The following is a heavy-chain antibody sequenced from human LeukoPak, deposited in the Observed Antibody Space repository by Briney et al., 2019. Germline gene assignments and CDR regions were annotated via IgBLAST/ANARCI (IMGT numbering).Heavy chain of an antibody. CDR2: ISGSGGST. Sequence: GGSLRLSCAASGFTFSDYYMSWIRQAPGKGLEWVSAISGSGGSTYYADSVKGRFTISRDNSKNTLYLQMNSLRAEDTAVYYCAKEGGATLYFDYWGQGTLVTVSS. V-gene: IGHV3-23*01. J-gene: IGHJ4*02. CDR3: AKEGGATLYFDY. CDR1: GFTFSDYY. D-gene: IGHD1-26*01.